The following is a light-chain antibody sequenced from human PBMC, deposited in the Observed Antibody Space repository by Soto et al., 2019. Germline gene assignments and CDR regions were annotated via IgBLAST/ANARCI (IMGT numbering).Light chain of an antibody. V-gene: IGLV1-47*02. Sequence: QSVLTQPPSASGTPWQTVTISCSGSNSNIGSKYVYWYKHRPGTAPKLLIYSNNHRASGVPDQFSGSKSDTSASLAISGLRSEAEAEYHSAAWDDSLSGVVFGGGTKLTVL. J-gene: IGLJ3*02. CDR2: SNN. CDR3: AAWDDSLSGVV. CDR1: NSNIGSKY.